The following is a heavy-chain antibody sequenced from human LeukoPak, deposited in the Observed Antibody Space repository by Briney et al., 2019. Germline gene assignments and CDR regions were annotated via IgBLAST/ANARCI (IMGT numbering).Heavy chain of an antibody. J-gene: IGHJ4*02. Sequence: GGSLRLSCAASGFTFSSAGMNWVRQAPGKGLEWVSSISRSGTNIYYADSVKGRFTISRDNAKNTLYLQMKSLRVEDTAVYYCARDFGAGGSSYWGQGTLVTVSS. V-gene: IGHV3-21*01. CDR2: ISRSGTNI. CDR1: GFTFSSAG. D-gene: IGHD1-26*01. CDR3: ARDFGAGGSSY.